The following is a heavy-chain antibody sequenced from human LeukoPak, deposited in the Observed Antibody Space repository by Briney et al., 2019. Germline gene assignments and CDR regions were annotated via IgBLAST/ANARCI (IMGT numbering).Heavy chain of an antibody. D-gene: IGHD3-10*01. CDR1: GFTFSSYV. V-gene: IGHV3-23*01. J-gene: IGHJ6*03. CDR3: AKGQMVRGVTTSYYMDA. Sequence: PGGSLRLSCVASGFTFSSYVMSWVRQAPGKGLEWVSAIGGYSLTVYNAQSLKGRFTVSRDNSKNTLYLQVTDLRVDDTAVYYCAKGQMVRGVTTSYYMDAWGKGTRVTVSS. CDR2: IGGYSLTV.